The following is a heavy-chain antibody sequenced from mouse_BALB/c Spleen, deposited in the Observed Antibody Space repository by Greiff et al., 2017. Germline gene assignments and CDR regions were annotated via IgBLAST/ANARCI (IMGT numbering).Heavy chain of an antibody. V-gene: IGHV3-2*02. D-gene: IGHD2-5*01. CDR3: AREGDYYRNYRYFDY. Sequence: DVKLQESGPGLVKPSQSLSLTCTVTGYSITSDYAWNWIRQFPGNKLEWMGYISYSGSTSYNPSLKSRISITRDTSKNQFFLQLNSVTTEDTAPYYCAREGDYYRNYRYFDYWGQGTTLTVSS. CDR1: GYSITSDYA. CDR2: ISYSGST. J-gene: IGHJ2*01.